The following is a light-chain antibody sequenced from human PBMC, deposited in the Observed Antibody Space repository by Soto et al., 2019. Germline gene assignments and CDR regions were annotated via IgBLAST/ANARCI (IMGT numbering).Light chain of an antibody. J-gene: IGKJ1*01. V-gene: IGKV1-27*01. Sequence: DIQLTQSPSLLSASIGDRVTITCRASHDISTFLAWYQQKPGKAPKLLIYEASTLQSGVPSRFSGSGSGTDFTLTISSLQPEDVATYYCQKYNSARWTFGQGTKVDIK. CDR3: QKYNSARWT. CDR2: EAS. CDR1: HDISTF.